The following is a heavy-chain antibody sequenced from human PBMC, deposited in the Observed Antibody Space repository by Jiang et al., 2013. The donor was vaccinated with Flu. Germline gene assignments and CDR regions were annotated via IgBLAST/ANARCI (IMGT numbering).Heavy chain of an antibody. J-gene: IGHJ4*02. CDR3: ARVGYYPPKYYFDY. CDR1: GGTFRNYP. CDR2: IIPLFGTT. Sequence: SGAEVKKPGSSVKVSCKASGGTFRNYPITWVRQAPGQGLEWMGGIIPLFGTTNYAQKFQGRVTMTADDSASTAYMELSSLRSEDTAVYYCARVGYYPPKYYFDYWGQGTLVTVSS. V-gene: IGHV1-69*01. D-gene: IGHD3-10*01.